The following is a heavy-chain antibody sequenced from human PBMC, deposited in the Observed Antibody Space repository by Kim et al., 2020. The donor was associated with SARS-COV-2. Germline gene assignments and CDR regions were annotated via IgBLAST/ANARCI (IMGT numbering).Heavy chain of an antibody. CDR3: ARESTEDNPLDY. V-gene: IGHV3-30*04. D-gene: IGHD2-15*01. CDR2: ISYDGSNK. J-gene: IGHJ4*02. Sequence: GGSLRLSCAASGFTFSSYAMHWVRQAPGKGLEWVAVISYDGSNKYYADSVKGRFTISRDNSKNTLYLQMNSLRAEDTAVYYCARESTEDNPLDYWGQGTLVTVSS. CDR1: GFTFSSYA.